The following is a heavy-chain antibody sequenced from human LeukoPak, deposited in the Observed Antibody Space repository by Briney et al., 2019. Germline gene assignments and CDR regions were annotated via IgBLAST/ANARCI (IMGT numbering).Heavy chain of an antibody. J-gene: IGHJ4*02. CDR2: IIPIFGTA. CDR1: GGTFSSYA. V-gene: IGHV1-69*01. CDR3: ARENWNNLRIDY. D-gene: IGHD1/OR15-1a*01. Sequence: SVKVSCKASGGTFSSYAISWVRQAPGQGLEWMGGIIPIFGTANYAQKFQGRVTITADESTSTAYMELSSLRSEDTAVYYCARENWNNLRIDYWGQGTLVTVSS.